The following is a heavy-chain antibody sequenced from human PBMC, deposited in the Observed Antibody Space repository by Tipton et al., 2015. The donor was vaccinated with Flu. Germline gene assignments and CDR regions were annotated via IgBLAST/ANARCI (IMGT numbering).Heavy chain of an antibody. CDR1: GFTFSSYG. CDR3: AREANIAVYAFDI. V-gene: IGHV3-33*01. Sequence: SLRLSCAASGFTFSSYGMHWVRQAPGKGLEWVAVIWYDGSNKYYADSVKGRFTISRDNSKNTLYLQMNSLRAEDTAVYYCAREANIAVYAFDIWGQGTMVTVSS. J-gene: IGHJ3*02. D-gene: IGHD2-21*01. CDR2: IWYDGSNK.